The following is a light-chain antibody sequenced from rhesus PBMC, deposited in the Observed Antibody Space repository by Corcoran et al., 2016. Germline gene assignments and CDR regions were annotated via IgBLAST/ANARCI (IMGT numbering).Light chain of an antibody. CDR3: QKYSSSPYS. CDR2: GAY. J-gene: IGKJ2*01. Sequence: QVILTQSPATLSLSPGERATLSCRASQSVGSNLAWYQQKPGQAPRLLIYGAYSRATGIPDRFSGSGSGKEFTLTISSLEPEEFAVYYCQKYSSSPYSFGQGTKLEIK. V-gene: IGKV3-53*01. CDR1: QSVGSN.